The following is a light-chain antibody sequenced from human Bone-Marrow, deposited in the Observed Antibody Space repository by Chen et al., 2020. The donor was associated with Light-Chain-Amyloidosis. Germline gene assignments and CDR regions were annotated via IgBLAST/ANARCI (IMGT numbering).Light chain of an antibody. V-gene: IGLV6-57*01. CDR3: QSYQGSSQRV. CDR2: EDD. CDR1: SGSIATNY. J-gene: IGLJ3*02. Sequence: NFMLTQPHSVSESPGKTVIISCTRSSGSIATNYVQWYQQRPGSSPPTVIYEDDQSPSGVPDRFSGSIDTSSNSASLTISGLQTEDEADYYCQSYQGSSQRVFGGGTKLTVL.